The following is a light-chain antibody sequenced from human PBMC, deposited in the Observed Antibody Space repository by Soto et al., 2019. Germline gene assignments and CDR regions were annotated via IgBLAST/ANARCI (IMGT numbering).Light chain of an antibody. J-gene: IGLJ1*01. CDR3: SSYTTSSTPHYV. CDR2: DVS. V-gene: IGLV2-14*03. Sequence: SVLTQPASVSVSPGQSITISCTGTSSDVGGYNSVSWYQHHPGKAPKLMIFDVSDRPSGVSSRFSGSKSGNTASLTISGLQAEDEADYYCSSYTTSSTPHYVFGPGTKVTVL. CDR1: SSDVGGYNS.